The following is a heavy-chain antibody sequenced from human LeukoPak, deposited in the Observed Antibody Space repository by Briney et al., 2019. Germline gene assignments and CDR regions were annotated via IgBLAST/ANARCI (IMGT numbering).Heavy chain of an antibody. CDR2: IYYSGSS. J-gene: IGHJ4*02. CDR3: ARRSIVVVPAAIDY. D-gene: IGHD2-2*01. CDR1: GGSISSSSYY. V-gene: IGHV4-39*01. Sequence: SETLSLTCTVYGGSISSSSYYSGWIRQPPGNGLEWIGSIYYSGSSYYNPSLKSRVTISVDTSKTQFSLKLSSVTAADTAVYYCARRSIVVVPAAIDYWGQGTLVTVSS.